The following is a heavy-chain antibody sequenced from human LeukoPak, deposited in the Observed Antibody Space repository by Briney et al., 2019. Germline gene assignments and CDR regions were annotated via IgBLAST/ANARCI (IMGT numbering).Heavy chain of an antibody. CDR1: GFTFSSYE. CDR3: ARAPAAPYYYYMDV. D-gene: IGHD6-25*01. Sequence: GGSLRLSCAASGFTFSSYEMNWVRQAPGKGLEWVSYISSGGSTIYYADSVRGRFTISRDNAKNSLYLQMNSLRAEDTAVYYCARAPAAPYYYYMDVWGKGTTVTISS. CDR2: ISSGGSTI. J-gene: IGHJ6*03. V-gene: IGHV3-48*03.